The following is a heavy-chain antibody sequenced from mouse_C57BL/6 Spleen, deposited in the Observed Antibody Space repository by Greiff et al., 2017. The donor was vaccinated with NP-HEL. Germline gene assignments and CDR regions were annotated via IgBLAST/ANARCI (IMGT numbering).Heavy chain of an antibody. CDR1: GYTFTSYW. D-gene: IGHD2-3*01. Sequence: QVHVKQSGTELVKPGASVKLSCKASGYTFTSYWMHWVKQRPGQGLEWIGNINPSNGGTNYNEKFKSKATLTVDKSSSTAYMQLSSLTSEDSAVYYCARLGTTEGFDYWGQGTTLTVSS. CDR2: INPSNGGT. V-gene: IGHV1-53*01. J-gene: IGHJ2*01. CDR3: ARLGTTEGFDY.